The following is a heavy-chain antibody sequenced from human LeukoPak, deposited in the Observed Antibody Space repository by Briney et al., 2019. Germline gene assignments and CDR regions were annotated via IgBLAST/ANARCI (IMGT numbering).Heavy chain of an antibody. CDR2: ISGSGGST. V-gene: IGHV3-23*01. D-gene: IGHD3-22*01. J-gene: IGHJ4*02. CDR3: AKRGVVIRVILVGFHKEAYYFDS. Sequence: PGGSLRLSCAVSGITLSNYGMSWVRQAPGKGPEWVAGISGSGGSTNYADSVKGRFTIPRDNPKNTLYLQMNSLTVEDTAVYFCAKRGVVIRVILVGFHKEAYYFDSWGQGALVTVSS. CDR1: GITLSNYG.